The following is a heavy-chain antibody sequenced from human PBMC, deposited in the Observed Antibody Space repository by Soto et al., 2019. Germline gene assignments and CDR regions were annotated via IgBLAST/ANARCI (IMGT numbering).Heavy chain of an antibody. Sequence: QVQLQESGPGLVKPSQTLSLTCTVSGGSISTVDYWWSWIRQSPDMGLEWIGHIYEGGRTYNNPSLESPVTMSVDTSKSQLSLTLSSVSAADTAVYYCARGPSGDKVDSWGQGTLVTVSS. CDR1: GGSISTVDYW. J-gene: IGHJ4*02. CDR3: ARGPSGDKVDS. D-gene: IGHD7-27*01. CDR2: IYEGGRT. V-gene: IGHV4-30-4*01.